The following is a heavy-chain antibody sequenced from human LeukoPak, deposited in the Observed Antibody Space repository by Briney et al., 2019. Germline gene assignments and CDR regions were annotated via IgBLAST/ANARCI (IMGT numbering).Heavy chain of an antibody. J-gene: IGHJ5*02. CDR1: GGSLATTIYY. D-gene: IGHD1-26*01. Sequence: SETLSLTCTLSGGSLATTIYYWGWIRQPPRKGLEWIGSIYYTGTTYYNPSLKSPVTISVDTSKNQFSLKVNSVTAADTAVYYCARLGGSYYGNWFDPWGQGTLVTVSS. CDR3: ARLGGSYYGNWFDP. CDR2: IYYTGTT. V-gene: IGHV4-39*01.